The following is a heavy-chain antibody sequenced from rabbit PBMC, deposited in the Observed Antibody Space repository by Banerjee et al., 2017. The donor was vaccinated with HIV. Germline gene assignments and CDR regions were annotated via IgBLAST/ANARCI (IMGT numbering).Heavy chain of an antibody. D-gene: IGHD1-1*01. J-gene: IGHJ4*01. CDR1: GFSFSSSYW. CDR2: IYAGSSANT. V-gene: IGHV1S45*01. Sequence: QEQLEESGGDLVKPEGSLTLTCTASGFSFSSSYWICWVRQAPGKGLEWIACIYAGSSANTYYASWAKGRFTISKTSSTTVTLQMTSLTAADTATYFCARGGYWAGDGWNFNLWGPGTLVTVS. CDR3: ARGGYWAGDGWNFNL.